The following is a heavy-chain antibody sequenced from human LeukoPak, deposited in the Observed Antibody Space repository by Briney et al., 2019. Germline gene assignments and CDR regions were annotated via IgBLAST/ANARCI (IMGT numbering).Heavy chain of an antibody. CDR2: IYYSGST. V-gene: IGHV4-31*03. CDR1: GGSISSGGYY. J-gene: IGHJ4*02. Sequence: SQTLSLTCTVSGGSISSGGYYWSWIRQHPGKGLEWIGYIYYSGSTYYNPSLKSRVTISVDTSKNQFSLKLSSVTAADTAVYYCARTGIAAAGTREVFGYWGQGTLVTVSS. CDR3: ARTGIAAAGTREVFGY. D-gene: IGHD6-13*01.